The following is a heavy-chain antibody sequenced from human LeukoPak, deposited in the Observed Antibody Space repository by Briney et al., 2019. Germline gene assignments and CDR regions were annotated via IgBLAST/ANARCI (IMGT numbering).Heavy chain of an antibody. Sequence: GGSLRLSCTASGFSFRSHGMHWVRQVPGKGLEWVAVISYDGSNEYYADSVKGRFTISRDNSKNTLYLQMNSLRAEDTAVYYCAKDSGGSPYYYYYGMDVWGQGTTVTVSS. CDR2: ISYDGSNE. D-gene: IGHD2-15*01. J-gene: IGHJ6*02. CDR1: GFSFRSHG. CDR3: AKDSGGSPYYYYYGMDV. V-gene: IGHV3-30*18.